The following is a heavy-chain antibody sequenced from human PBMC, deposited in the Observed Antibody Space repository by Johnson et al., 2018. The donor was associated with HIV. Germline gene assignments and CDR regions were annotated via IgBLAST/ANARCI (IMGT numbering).Heavy chain of an antibody. CDR1: GFTFSSYG. V-gene: IGHV3-30*02. J-gene: IGHJ3*01. CDR3: ARDYRGRTVDAFDV. D-gene: IGHD3-16*02. CDR2: IGFDGTKS. Sequence: QVQLVESGGGVVQPGGSLRLSCAASGFTFSSYGMHWVRQAPGKGLAWVAFIGFDGTKSYYADSLKGRFTISRDNSKNMLDLQMNSLRAGDAAVYYCARDYRGRTVDAFDVWGQGTLVIVSS.